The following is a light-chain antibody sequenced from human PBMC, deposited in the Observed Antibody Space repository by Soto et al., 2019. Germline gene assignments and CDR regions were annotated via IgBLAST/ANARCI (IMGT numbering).Light chain of an antibody. V-gene: IGKV1-27*01. J-gene: IGKJ1*01. CDR1: QAISNY. CDR2: AAS. CDR3: QKYNIAPWT. Sequence: DIQMTQSPSSLSAYVGDRVTITCRASQAISNYLAWYQQKPGKVPKLLIYAASTLQSVVPSRFSGSGSGTDFTLTISSLQPEDGATYYCQKYNIAPWTFGQGTKVEIK.